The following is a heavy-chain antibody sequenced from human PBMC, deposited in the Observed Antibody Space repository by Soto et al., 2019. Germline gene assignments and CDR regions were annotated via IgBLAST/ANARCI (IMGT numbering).Heavy chain of an antibody. CDR3: AKDIRGGSGPKYDSSGYYGY. Sequence: GGSLRLSCAASGFTFDDYAMHWGRQAPGKGLEWVSGISWNSGSIGYADSVKGRFTISRDNAKNSLYLQMNSLRAEDTALYYCAKDIRGGSGPKYDSSGYYGYWGQGTLVTVSS. CDR2: ISWNSGSI. V-gene: IGHV3-9*01. CDR1: GFTFDDYA. J-gene: IGHJ4*02. D-gene: IGHD3-22*01.